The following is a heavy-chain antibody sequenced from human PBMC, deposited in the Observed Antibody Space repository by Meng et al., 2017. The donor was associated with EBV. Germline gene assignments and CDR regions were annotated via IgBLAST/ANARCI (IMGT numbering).Heavy chain of an antibody. Sequence: QVQRGQAGAEVKKPGSSVKVSCKASGGTFSSYAISWVRQAPGQGLEWMGGIIPIFGTANYAQKFQGRVTITADESTSTAYMELSSLRSEDTAVYYCARDQGHYYGSGSYYAPWGQGTLVTVSS. V-gene: IGHV1-69*01. CDR3: ARDQGHYYGSGSYYAP. J-gene: IGHJ5*02. CDR1: GGTFSSYA. CDR2: IIPIFGTA. D-gene: IGHD3-10*01.